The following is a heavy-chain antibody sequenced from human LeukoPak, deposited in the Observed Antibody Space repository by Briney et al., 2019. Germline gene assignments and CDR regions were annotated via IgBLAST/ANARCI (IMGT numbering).Heavy chain of an antibody. Sequence: ASVKVSCKASGYTFIHYFIHWVRQAPGQGLEWMGRINSNGGVTEYTQKFQGRVTMTRDTSITTVYMELSSLTSDDTAVYYCARDLSSTSNWELDYWGQGTLVTVSS. D-gene: IGHD7-27*01. CDR1: GYTFIHYF. V-gene: IGHV1-2*06. J-gene: IGHJ4*02. CDR3: ARDLSSTSNWELDY. CDR2: INSNGGVT.